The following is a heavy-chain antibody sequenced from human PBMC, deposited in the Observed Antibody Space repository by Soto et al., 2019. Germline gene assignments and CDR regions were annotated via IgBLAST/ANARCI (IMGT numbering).Heavy chain of an antibody. D-gene: IGHD3-22*01. CDR3: TRGGYYDSSGYYCYFDY. CDR2: IRSKAYGGTT. Sequence: GGSLRLSCTASGFTFGDYAMSWFRQAPGKGLEWVGFIRSKAYGGTTEYAASVKGRFTISRDDSKSIAYLQMNSLKTEDTAVYYCTRGGYYDSSGYYCYFDYWGQGTLVTVSS. J-gene: IGHJ4*02. V-gene: IGHV3-49*03. CDR1: GFTFGDYA.